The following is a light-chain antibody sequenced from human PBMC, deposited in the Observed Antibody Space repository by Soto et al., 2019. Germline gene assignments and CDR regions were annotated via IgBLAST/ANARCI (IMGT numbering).Light chain of an antibody. J-gene: IGKJ1*01. CDR3: HQRSNWPPWT. CDR1: QSVSNY. V-gene: IGKV3-11*01. CDR2: DAS. Sequence: EIMMTQSPAILSVSPGERATLSCRASQSVSNYLAWYQQKPGQAPRLLIYDASNRATGIPARFSGGGSGTDFTLTISSLEPEDFAVYYCHQRSNWPPWTFGQGTKVDIK.